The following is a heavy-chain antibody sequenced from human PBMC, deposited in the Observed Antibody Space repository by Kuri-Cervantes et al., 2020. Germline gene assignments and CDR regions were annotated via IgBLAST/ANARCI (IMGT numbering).Heavy chain of an antibody. V-gene: IGHV3-23*01. J-gene: IGHJ4*02. Sequence: GESLKISCAGSGFTFDTYAVSWVRQAPGKGLEWVSGISKSGGSTNYADSVKGRFTISRDNSKNTLYLQMNSLRAEDTAVYYCAKDKELDYWGQGTLVTVSS. CDR3: AKDKELDY. CDR2: ISKSGGST. D-gene: IGHD1-26*01. CDR1: GFTFDTYA.